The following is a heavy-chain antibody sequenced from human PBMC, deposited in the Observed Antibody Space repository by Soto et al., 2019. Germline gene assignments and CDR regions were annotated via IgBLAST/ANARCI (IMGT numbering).Heavy chain of an antibody. D-gene: IGHD2-2*01. CDR1: GFTFSNAW. Sequence: GGSLRLSCAASGFTFSNAWMSWVRQAPGKGLEWVGRIKSKTDGGTTDYAAPVKGRFTISRDDSKNTLYLQMNSLKTEDTAVYYCGKEGIVVVPARRGHLDYWGQGTLVTVST. CDR2: IKSKTDGGTT. CDR3: GKEGIVVVPARRGHLDY. J-gene: IGHJ4*02. V-gene: IGHV3-15*07.